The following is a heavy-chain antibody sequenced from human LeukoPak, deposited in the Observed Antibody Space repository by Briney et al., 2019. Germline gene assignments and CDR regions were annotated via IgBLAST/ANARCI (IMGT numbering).Heavy chain of an antibody. J-gene: IGHJ5*02. CDR1: GDSVSSYSAA. D-gene: IGHD1-20*01. V-gene: IGHV6-1*01. Sequence: SQTLSLTCAISGDSVSSYSAAWNWIRQSPSRGLEWLGRTYYRSKWYYDYAVSVKSRITINPDTSKNQFSLQLNSVTPEDAAVYYCARAGYNWNDRQYNWFDPWGQGTLVTASS. CDR2: TYYRSKWYY. CDR3: ARAGYNWNDRQYNWFDP.